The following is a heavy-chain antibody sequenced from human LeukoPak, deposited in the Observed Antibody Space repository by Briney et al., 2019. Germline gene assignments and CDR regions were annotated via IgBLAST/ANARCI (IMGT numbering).Heavy chain of an antibody. J-gene: IGHJ4*02. V-gene: IGHV1-8*01. CDR2: MSPNSGNT. D-gene: IGHD3-22*01. Sequence: ASVKVSCKASGYTFTSYDINWVRQATGQGLEWMGWMSPNSGNTGYAQKFQGRVTMTRNTSISTAYMELSSLRSEDTAVYYCASSPYYYDSSGYYTDYWGQGTLVTVSS. CDR3: ASSPYYYDSSGYYTDY. CDR1: GYTFTSYD.